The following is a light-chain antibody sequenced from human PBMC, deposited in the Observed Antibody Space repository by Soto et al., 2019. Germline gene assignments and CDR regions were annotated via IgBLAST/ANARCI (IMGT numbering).Light chain of an antibody. CDR1: NIGSKS. CDR3: QVWDPGLDHRGV. J-gene: IGLJ3*02. CDR2: DDS. Sequence: SYELAQAPSVSVAPGQTARITCGGDNIGSKSVHWYQQKPGQAPVLVIYDDSDRSSGIPERFSGSNSGTTATLTISRVEAGDEADFYCQVWDPGLDHRGVFGGGTKLTVL. V-gene: IGLV3-21*02.